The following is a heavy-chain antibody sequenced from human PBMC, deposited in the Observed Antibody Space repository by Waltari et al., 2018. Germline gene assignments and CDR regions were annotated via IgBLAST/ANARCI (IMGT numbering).Heavy chain of an antibody. Sequence: QVQLVQSGAEVKKPGSSVKVSCKASGGTFSSYAISWLRQAPGQGLEWMGGIIPIFGTANYAQKFQGRVTITADESTSTAYMELSSLRSEDTAVYYCARVVNNDFDWLFGAWFDPWGQGTLVTVSS. D-gene: IGHD3-9*01. CDR1: GGTFSSYA. CDR3: ARVVNNDFDWLFGAWFDP. CDR2: IIPIFGTA. J-gene: IGHJ5*02. V-gene: IGHV1-69*01.